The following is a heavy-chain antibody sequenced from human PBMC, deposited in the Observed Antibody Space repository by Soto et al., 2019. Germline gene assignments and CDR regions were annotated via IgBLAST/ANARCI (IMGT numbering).Heavy chain of an antibody. Sequence: QVQLQESGPGLVKPSQTLSLTCTVSGGSISSGDYYWSWIRQPPGKGLEWIGYIYYSGSTYYNPSLKSRVTISVDTSKNQFSLKLSSVTAADTAVYYCARALYYGGTINWYFDLWGRGTLVTVSS. V-gene: IGHV4-30-4*01. CDR2: IYYSGST. D-gene: IGHD4-17*01. CDR3: ARALYYGGTINWYFDL. CDR1: GGSISSGDYY. J-gene: IGHJ2*01.